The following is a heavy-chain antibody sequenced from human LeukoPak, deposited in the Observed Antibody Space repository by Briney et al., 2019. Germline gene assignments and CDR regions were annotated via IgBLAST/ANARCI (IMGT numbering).Heavy chain of an antibody. CDR3: TRGPGIAAAGLFDY. J-gene: IGHJ4*02. CDR1: GGSFSGYY. V-gene: IGHV4-34*01. Sequence: SETLSLTCAVYGGSFSGYYWSWIRQPPGKGLEWIGEINHSGSTNYNPSLKSRVTMSVDTSKNQFSLKLSSVTAADTAVYYCTRGPGIAAAGLFDYWGQGTLVTVSS. CDR2: INHSGST. D-gene: IGHD6-13*01.